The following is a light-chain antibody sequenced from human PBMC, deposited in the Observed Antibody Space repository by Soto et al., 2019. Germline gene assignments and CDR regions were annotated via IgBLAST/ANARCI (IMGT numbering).Light chain of an antibody. CDR3: CSYAGSYTYV. CDR2: DVS. CDR1: SSDVGTYNY. Sequence: QSALTQPRSVSGSPGQSVTISCTGTSSDVGTYNYVSWYQQHPGKAPKLIIYDVSKRPSGVPDRLSGSNSGNTASLTISGLQAEDEADYYCCSYAGSYTYVFGTGTKLTFL. V-gene: IGLV2-11*01. J-gene: IGLJ1*01.